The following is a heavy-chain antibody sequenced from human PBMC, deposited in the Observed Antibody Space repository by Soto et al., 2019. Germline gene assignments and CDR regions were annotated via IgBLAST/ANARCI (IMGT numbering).Heavy chain of an antibody. V-gene: IGHV1-69*13. CDR2: IIPIFGTA. Sequence: SVKVSCKASGGTFSSYAISWVRQAPGQGLEWMGGIIPIFGTANYAQKFQSRVTITADESTSTAYMELSSLRSEDTAVYYCARDSAPNTIFGVVIMTPYNWFDPWGQGTLVTVSS. J-gene: IGHJ5*02. CDR3: ARDSAPNTIFGVVIMTPYNWFDP. D-gene: IGHD3-3*01. CDR1: GGTFSSYA.